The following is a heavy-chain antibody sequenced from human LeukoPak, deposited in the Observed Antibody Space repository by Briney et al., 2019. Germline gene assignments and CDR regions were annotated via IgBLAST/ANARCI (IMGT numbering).Heavy chain of an antibody. V-gene: IGHV4-39*02. CDR1: GDSISSRSYY. J-gene: IGHJ5*02. D-gene: IGHD6-13*01. Sequence: PSETLSLTCTVSGDSISSRSYYWGWMRQPPGKGREGIGSIYYSGSTYYNPSLKSRVAISVDTSKNQFSLKLSSVAAADTAVYYCARDPTAAGKGAWFDPWGQGTLVTVSS. CDR3: ARDPTAAGKGAWFDP. CDR2: IYYSGST.